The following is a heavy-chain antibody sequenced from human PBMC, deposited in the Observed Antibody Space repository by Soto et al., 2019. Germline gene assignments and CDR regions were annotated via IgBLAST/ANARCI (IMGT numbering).Heavy chain of an antibody. CDR1: GGPTSRHY. CDR3: ARDPGSGSYYGWFDP. D-gene: IGHD3-10*01. CDR2: IYYSGST. Sequence: SETLSLTCTVSGGPTSRHYCNWIRQPPGKGLEWIGYIYYSGSTNYNPSLKSRVTISVDTSKNQFSLKLSSVTAADTAVYYCARDPGSGSYYGWFDPWGQGTLVTVS. J-gene: IGHJ5*02. V-gene: IGHV4-59*11.